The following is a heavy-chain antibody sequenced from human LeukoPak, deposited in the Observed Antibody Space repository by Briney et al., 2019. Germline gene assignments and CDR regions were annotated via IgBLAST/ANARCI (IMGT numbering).Heavy chain of an antibody. V-gene: IGHV3-23*01. Sequence: GGSLRLSCAASGFMFRSSSMSWVRQVPGNGLEWVSTIRASAGNIYYADSVKGRFTISRDNSKNTLFLQMNSLRAEDTAIYYCAKRPAAVRGVIPYVDYWGQGTLVTVSS. J-gene: IGHJ4*02. CDR1: GFMFRSSS. D-gene: IGHD3-10*02. CDR2: IRASAGNI. CDR3: AKRPAAVRGVIPYVDY.